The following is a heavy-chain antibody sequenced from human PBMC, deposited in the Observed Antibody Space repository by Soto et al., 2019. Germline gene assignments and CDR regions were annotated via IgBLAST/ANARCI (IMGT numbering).Heavy chain of an antibody. V-gene: IGHV3-73*01. D-gene: IGHD5-18*01. CDR3: ASAAGDTAMIPPLDY. J-gene: IGHJ4*02. CDR2: TRSKSNSYAP. CDR1: GFTLSVSA. Sequence: PGGSLRLSWAASGFTLSVSAMHWVSQASGKGPAWVGHTRSKSNSYAPAYSTSVTGRFIISRDDSKNTAYLQMNSLKTEDTAVYYCASAAGDTAMIPPLDYWGQGSLVTVSS.